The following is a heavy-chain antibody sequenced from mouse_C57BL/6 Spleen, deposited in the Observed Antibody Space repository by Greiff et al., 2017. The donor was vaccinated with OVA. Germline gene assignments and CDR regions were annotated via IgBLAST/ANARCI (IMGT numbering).Heavy chain of an antibody. CDR1: GYTFTDYY. J-gene: IGHJ1*03. V-gene: IGHV1-26*01. Sequence: VQLQQSGPELVKPGASVKISCKASGYTFTDYYMNWVKQSHGKSLEWIGDINPNNGGTSYNQKFKGKATLTVDKSSSTAYMELRSLTSEDSAVYYCARGDYYGSSYRSYWYFDVWGTGTTVTVSS. D-gene: IGHD1-1*01. CDR2: INPNNGGT. CDR3: ARGDYYGSSYRSYWYFDV.